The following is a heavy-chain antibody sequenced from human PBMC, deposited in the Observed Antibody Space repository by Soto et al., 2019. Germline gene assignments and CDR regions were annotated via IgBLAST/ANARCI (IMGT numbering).Heavy chain of an antibody. J-gene: IGHJ5*02. CDR2: ISTSGNT. Sequence: PSETLSLTCTVSGGSISNNFWSWIRQPAGKRLEWIGRISTSGNTNYNPSLKSRVTMSVDMSKNQFSLKLSSVTAADTAVYYCARDSINMVRGVFIGVDWFDPRGQGTLVTISS. CDR1: GGSISNNF. D-gene: IGHD3-10*01. V-gene: IGHV4-4*07. CDR3: ARDSINMVRGVFIGVDWFDP.